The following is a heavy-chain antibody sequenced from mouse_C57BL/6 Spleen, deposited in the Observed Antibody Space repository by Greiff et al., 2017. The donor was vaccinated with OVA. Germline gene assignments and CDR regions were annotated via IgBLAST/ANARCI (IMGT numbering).Heavy chain of an antibody. V-gene: IGHV1-50*01. CDR3: ARKSYYFDY. D-gene: IGHD6-2*01. CDR2: IDPSDSYT. J-gene: IGHJ2*01. Sequence: QVQLQQPGAELVKPGASVKLSCKASGYTFTSYWMQWVKQRPGPGLEWIGEIDPSDSYTNYNQKFKGKATLTVDTSSSTAYMQLSSLTSEDSAVYYCARKSYYFDYWGQGTTLTVSS. CDR1: GYTFTSYW.